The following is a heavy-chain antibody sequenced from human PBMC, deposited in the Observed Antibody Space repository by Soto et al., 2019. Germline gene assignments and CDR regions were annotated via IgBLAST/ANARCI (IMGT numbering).Heavy chain of an antibody. CDR3: ARDLVYYYGSGSYYKDYYYGMHV. CDR2: IYYSGST. CDR1: GGSISSYY. V-gene: IGHV4-59*01. Sequence: SETLSLTCTVSGGSISSYYWSWIRQPPGKGLEWIGYIYYSGSTNYNPSLKSRVTISVDTSKNQFSLKLSSVTAADTAVYYCARDLVYYYGSGSYYKDYYYGMHVWGQGTTVTVSS. D-gene: IGHD3-10*01. J-gene: IGHJ6*02.